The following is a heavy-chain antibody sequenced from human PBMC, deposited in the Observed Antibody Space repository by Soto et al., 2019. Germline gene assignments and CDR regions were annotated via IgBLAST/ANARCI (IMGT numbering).Heavy chain of an antibody. CDR2: IYYSGST. Sequence: SETLSLTCTVSGGSISSGGYYWSWIRQHPGKGLLWIGYIYYSGSTNYNPSLKSRVTISVDTSKNQFSLKLSSVTAADTAVYYFARTYYDYGDYDGYYYYMDVWGKGTTVTVSS. D-gene: IGHD4-17*01. CDR3: ARTYYDYGDYDGYYYYMDV. J-gene: IGHJ6*03. CDR1: GGSISSGGYY. V-gene: IGHV4-61*08.